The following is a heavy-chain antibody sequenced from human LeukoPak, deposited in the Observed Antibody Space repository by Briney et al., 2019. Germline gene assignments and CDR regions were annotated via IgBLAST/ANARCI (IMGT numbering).Heavy chain of an antibody. CDR3: ARDLPVAGNYYYYGMDV. V-gene: IGHV4-59*01. CDR1: GGSISTYY. Sequence: PSETLSLTCTVSGGSISTYYWSWVRQPPGKGLEWIGYINYGGSTNYNPSLKSRVTISVDTSKNQFSLKLSSVTAADTAVYYCARDLPVAGNYYYYGMDVWGQGTTVTVSS. CDR2: INYGGST. J-gene: IGHJ6*02. D-gene: IGHD6-19*01.